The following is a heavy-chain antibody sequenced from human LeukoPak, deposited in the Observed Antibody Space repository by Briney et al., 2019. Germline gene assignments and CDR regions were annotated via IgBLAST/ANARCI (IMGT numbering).Heavy chain of an antibody. J-gene: IGHJ3*02. D-gene: IGHD2-2*01. Sequence: GGSLRLSCAASGFTFSSYGMHWVRQAPGKGLEWVAFIRYDGSNKYYADSVKGRFTISRDNSKNTLFLQMNSLRAEDTAVYYCAKGYCSSSSCYSYAFDIWGQGTVVTVSS. CDR2: IRYDGSNK. CDR3: AKGYCSSSSCYSYAFDI. CDR1: GFTFSSYG. V-gene: IGHV3-30*02.